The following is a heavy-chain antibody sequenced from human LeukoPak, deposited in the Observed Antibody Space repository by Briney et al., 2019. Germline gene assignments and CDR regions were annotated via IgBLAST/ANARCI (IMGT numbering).Heavy chain of an antibody. J-gene: IGHJ6*03. D-gene: IGHD3-16*01. V-gene: IGHV4-59*01. CDR1: GGSISSYY. CDR3: ARAHMITSYYYYYYMDV. Sequence: SETLSLTCTVSGGSISSYYWSWIRQPPGRGLEWIGYIYYSGSTNYNPSLKSRVTISVDTSKNQFSLKLSSVTAADTAVYYCARAHMITSYYYYYYMDVWGKGTTVTVSS. CDR2: IYYSGST.